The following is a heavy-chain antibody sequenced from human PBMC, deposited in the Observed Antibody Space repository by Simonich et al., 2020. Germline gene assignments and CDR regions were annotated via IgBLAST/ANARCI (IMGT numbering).Heavy chain of an antibody. J-gene: IGHJ4*02. Sequence: VQLVESGGGVVQPGRSLRLSCAASGFTFSGYSKNWVRQAPGKGREWVSSISISSSYIYYADSVKGRFTISRDNAKNSLYLQMNSLRAEDTAVYYCARKRFLEWFFDYWGQGTLVTVSS. D-gene: IGHD3-3*01. CDR1: GFTFSGYS. CDR3: ARKRFLEWFFDY. V-gene: IGHV3-21*01. CDR2: ISISSSYI.